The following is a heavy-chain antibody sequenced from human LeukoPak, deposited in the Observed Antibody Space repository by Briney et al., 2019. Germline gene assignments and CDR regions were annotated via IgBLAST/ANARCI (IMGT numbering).Heavy chain of an antibody. CDR3: ARGRRRCSSTSCYISSSWFDP. V-gene: IGHV4-34*01. CDR1: GGSFSGYY. J-gene: IGHJ5*02. D-gene: IGHD2-2*02. Sequence: SETLSLTCAVYGGSFSGYYWSWIRQPPGKGLEWIGEINHSGSTNYNPSLKSRVTISVDTSKNRFSLKLSSVTAADTAVYYCARGRRRCSSTSCYISSSWFDPWGQGTLVTVSS. CDR2: INHSGST.